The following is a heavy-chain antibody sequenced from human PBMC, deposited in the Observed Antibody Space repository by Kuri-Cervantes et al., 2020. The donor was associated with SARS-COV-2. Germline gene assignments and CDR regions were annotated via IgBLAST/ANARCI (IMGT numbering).Heavy chain of an antibody. CDR3: ARGVGSSSSSLY. D-gene: IGHD6-13*01. J-gene: IGHJ4*02. CDR2: MNPNSCNT. V-gene: IGHV1-8*02. Sequence: SVPFSCHSSFYTFPGYYMHWVRQAPGQGLELMGWMNPNSCNTGYAQKFQGRVTMTRNTSISTAYMELSSLRSEDTAVYYCARGVGSSSSSLYWGQGTLVTVSS. CDR1: FYTFPGYY.